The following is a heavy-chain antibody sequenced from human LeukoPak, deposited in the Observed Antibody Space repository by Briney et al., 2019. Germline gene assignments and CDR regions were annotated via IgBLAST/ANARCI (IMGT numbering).Heavy chain of an antibody. D-gene: IGHD1-26*01. V-gene: IGHV3-23*01. CDR2: INGGGSST. J-gene: IGHJ4*02. CDR3: ARGPGSGTYYRFEY. CDR1: GFTFSSYA. Sequence: PGGSLRLSCAASGFTFSSYAMSWVRQAPGKGLEWVSAINGGGSSTYYADSVKGRFTISRDNSKNTLYLQMNSLRAEDTAVYYCARGPGSGTYYRFEYWGRERWSPSPQ.